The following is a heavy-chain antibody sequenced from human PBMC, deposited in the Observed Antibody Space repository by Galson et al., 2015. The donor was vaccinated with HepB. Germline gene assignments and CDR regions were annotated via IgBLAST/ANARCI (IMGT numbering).Heavy chain of an antibody. V-gene: IGHV4-59*01. D-gene: IGHD3-10*01. CDR3: ARGWGMVRGALGHDY. Sequence: SETLSLTCTVSGGSISSYYWSWIRQPPGKGLEWIGYIYYSGSTNYNPSLKSRVTISVDTSKNQFSLKLSSVTAADTAVYYCARGWGMVRGALGHDYWGQGTLVTVSS. CDR1: GGSISSYY. CDR2: IYYSGST. J-gene: IGHJ4*02.